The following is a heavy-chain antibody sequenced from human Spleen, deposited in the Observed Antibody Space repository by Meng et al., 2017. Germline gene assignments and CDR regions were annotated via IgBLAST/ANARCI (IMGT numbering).Heavy chain of an antibody. CDR1: GGSISGYY. V-gene: IGHV4-59*12. Sequence: QVQLQESGPGLVKPSETLSLTCTVSGGSISGYYWSWIRQPPGKGLEWNGEMFHTGSSNYNPSLKSRVSISVDTSKNQFSLKLTSVTAADTAMYYCALRFLNSFDNWGQGALVTVSS. CDR3: ALRFLNSFDN. D-gene: IGHD3-16*01. CDR2: MFHTGSS. J-gene: IGHJ4*02.